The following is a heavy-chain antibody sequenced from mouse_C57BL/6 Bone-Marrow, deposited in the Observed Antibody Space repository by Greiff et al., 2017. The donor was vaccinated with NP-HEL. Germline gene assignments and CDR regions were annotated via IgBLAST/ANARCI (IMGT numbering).Heavy chain of an antibody. J-gene: IGHJ3*01. CDR2: ISNGGGST. D-gene: IGHD2-3*01. Sequence: EVKLMESGGGLVQPGGSLKLSCAASGFTFSDYYMYWVRQTPEKRLEWVAYISNGGGSTYYPDTVKGRFTISRDNAKNTLYLQMSRLKSEDTAMYYCARPGWLLRFAYWGQGTLVTVSA. V-gene: IGHV5-12*01. CDR3: ARPGWLLRFAY. CDR1: GFTFSDYY.